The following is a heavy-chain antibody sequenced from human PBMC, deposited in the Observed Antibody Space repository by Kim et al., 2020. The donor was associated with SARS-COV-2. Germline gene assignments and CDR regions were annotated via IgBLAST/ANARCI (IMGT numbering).Heavy chain of an antibody. J-gene: IGHJ4*02. CDR2: INHSGST. CDR1: GGSFSGYY. CDR3: ARKGHHPLTMVRGVSSRLYYFDY. D-gene: IGHD3-10*01. Sequence: SETLSLTCAVYGGSFSGYYWSWIRQPPGKGLEWIGEINHSGSTNYNPSLKSRVTISVDTSKNQFSLKLSSVTAADTAVYYCARKGHHPLTMVRGVSSRLYYFDYWGQGTLVTVSS. V-gene: IGHV4-34*01.